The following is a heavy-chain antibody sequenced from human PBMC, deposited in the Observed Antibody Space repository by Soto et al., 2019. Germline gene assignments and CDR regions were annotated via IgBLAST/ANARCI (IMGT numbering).Heavy chain of an antibody. D-gene: IGHD6-13*01. CDR2: ISWNSGTI. J-gene: IGHJ6*02. Sequence: EVQLVESGGGLVQPGRSLRLSCAASGFTFDDYAMHWVRQAPGKGLEWVSGISWNSGTIVYADSVKGRFSISRDNAKNSLYLQMNSLRPEYTALYYCAKDMRGGSSSSRYFYGMDVWGQGTTFTVSS. CDR1: GFTFDDYA. V-gene: IGHV3-9*01. CDR3: AKDMRGGSSSSRYFYGMDV.